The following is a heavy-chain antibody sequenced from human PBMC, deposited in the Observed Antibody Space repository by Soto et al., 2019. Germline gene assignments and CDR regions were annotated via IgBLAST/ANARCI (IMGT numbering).Heavy chain of an antibody. J-gene: IGHJ3*02. V-gene: IGHV4-34*01. CDR1: GGCFSGYC. CDR3: ARGSIRMTMIVVSSRAFDI. CDR2: INHSVST. D-gene: IGHD3-22*01. Sequence: PSETLSLTCAVYGGCFSGYCWTWIRQPPGKGLEWIGEINHSVSTNYNPSLKSRVTISVDTSKNQFSLKLSSVTAADTAVYYCARGSIRMTMIVVSSRAFDISGEEKMLIVSS.